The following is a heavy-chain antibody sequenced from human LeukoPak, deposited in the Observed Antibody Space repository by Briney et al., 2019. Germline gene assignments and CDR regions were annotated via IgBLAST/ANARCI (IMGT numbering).Heavy chain of an antibody. CDR1: GFTFSSYA. D-gene: IGHD6-13*01. CDR3: AKTPVAAAKYNWFDP. CDR2: ISYNADNT. Sequence: GGSLRLSCAASGFTFSSYAMSWVRQAPGKGLEWVSSISYNADNTYYADSVKGRFAISRDSSKNTLYLQMNSLRAEDTAVYYCAKTPVAAAKYNWFDPWGQGTLVTVSS. V-gene: IGHV3-23*01. J-gene: IGHJ5*02.